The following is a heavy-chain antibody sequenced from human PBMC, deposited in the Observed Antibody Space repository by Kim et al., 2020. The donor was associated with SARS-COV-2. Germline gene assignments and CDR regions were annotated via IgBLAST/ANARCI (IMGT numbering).Heavy chain of an antibody. CDR3: ARIKSITMIVVATYGMDV. CDR2: IYSGGST. V-gene: IGHV3-66*01. J-gene: IGHJ6*02. Sequence: GGSLRLSCAASGFTVSSNYMSWVRQAPGKGLEWVSVIYSGGSTYYADSVKGRFTISRDNSKNTLYLQMNSLRAEDTAVYYCARIKSITMIVVATYGMDVWGQGTTVTVSS. CDR1: GFTVSSNY. D-gene: IGHD3-22*01.